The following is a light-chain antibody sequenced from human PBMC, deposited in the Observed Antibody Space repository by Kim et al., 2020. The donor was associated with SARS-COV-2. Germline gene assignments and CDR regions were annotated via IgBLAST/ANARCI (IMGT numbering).Light chain of an antibody. CDR1: QSISSW. CDR2: KAS. V-gene: IGKV1-5*03. CDR3: QQYNSYPWT. J-gene: IGKJ1*01. Sequence: LSASVGDRVTITCRASQSISSWLAWYQQKPGKAPKLLIYKASSLESGVPSRFSGSGSGTEFTLTISSLQPDDFATYYCQQYNSYPWTFGQGTKVDIK.